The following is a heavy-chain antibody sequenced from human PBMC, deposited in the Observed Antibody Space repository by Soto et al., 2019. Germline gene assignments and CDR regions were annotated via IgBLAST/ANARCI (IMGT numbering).Heavy chain of an antibody. CDR3: ALLYSSNNT. J-gene: IGHJ4*02. D-gene: IGHD6-13*01. CDR2: ITSSGSSI. V-gene: IGHV3-48*03. CDR1: GFTFSHYE. Sequence: PGGSLRLSCAASGFTFSHYEMNWVRQAPGKGLEWVSLITSSGSSIYYADSVKGRFTISRDNAKNSPFLQMNSLRAEDSAVYYCALLYSSNNTWGQGTPVTVSS.